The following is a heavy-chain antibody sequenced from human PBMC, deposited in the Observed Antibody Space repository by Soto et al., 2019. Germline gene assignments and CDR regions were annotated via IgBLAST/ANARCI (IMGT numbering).Heavy chain of an antibody. V-gene: IGHV1-18*01. CDR3: ARVGEDRAPVLRNWYYDFWSGYFY. CDR2: ISAYNGNT. J-gene: IGHJ4*02. CDR1: GYTFTSYG. Sequence: QVQLVQSGAEVKKPGASVKVSCKASGYTFTSYGISWVRQAPGQGLEWMGWISAYNGNTNYAQKLQGRVTMTTDTSTSTAYMELRSLRSDDTAVYYCARVGEDRAPVLRNWYYDFWSGYFYWGQGTLVTVSS. D-gene: IGHD3-3*01.